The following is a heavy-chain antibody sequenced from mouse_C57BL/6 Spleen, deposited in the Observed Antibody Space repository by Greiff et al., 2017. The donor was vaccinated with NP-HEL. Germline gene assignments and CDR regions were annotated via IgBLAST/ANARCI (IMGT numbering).Heavy chain of an antibody. Sequence: QVHVKQSGAELVSPGASVTLSCKASGYTFTDYEMHWVKQTPVHGLEWIGAIDPETGGTAYNQKFKGKAILTADKSSSTAYMELRSLTSEDSAVYYCTRLGFAYWGQGTLVTVSA. CDR3: TRLGFAY. CDR2: IDPETGGT. CDR1: GYTFTDYE. V-gene: IGHV1-15*01. J-gene: IGHJ3*01.